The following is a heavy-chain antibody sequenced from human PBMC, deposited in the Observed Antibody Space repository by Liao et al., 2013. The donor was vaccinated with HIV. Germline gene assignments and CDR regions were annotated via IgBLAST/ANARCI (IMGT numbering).Heavy chain of an antibody. CDR3: ARAWRPAASFDY. CDR1: GASISSGSYY. D-gene: IGHD2-2*01. J-gene: IGHJ4*02. Sequence: QVQLQESGPGLVKPSQTLSLTCTVSGASISSGSYYWSWIRQPAGKGLEWIGRIFTSGSTIYNPSLKSRVTISVDTSKNQFSLKLSSVTAADTAVYYCARAWRPAASFDYWGQGTLVTVSS. V-gene: IGHV4-61*02. CDR2: IFTSGST.